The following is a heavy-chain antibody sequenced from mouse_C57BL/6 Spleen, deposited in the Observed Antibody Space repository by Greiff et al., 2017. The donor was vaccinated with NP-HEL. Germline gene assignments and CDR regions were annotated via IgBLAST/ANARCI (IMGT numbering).Heavy chain of an antibody. Sequence: EVKVVESGGGLVKPGGSLKLSCAASGFTFSDYGMHWVRQAPEKGLEWVAYISSGSSTIYYADTVKGRFTISRDNAKNTLFLQMTSLRSEDTAMYYCARYHYGSSYGAMDYWGQGTSVTVSS. D-gene: IGHD1-1*01. CDR1: GFTFSDYG. CDR2: ISSGSSTI. V-gene: IGHV5-17*01. J-gene: IGHJ4*01. CDR3: ARYHYGSSYGAMDY.